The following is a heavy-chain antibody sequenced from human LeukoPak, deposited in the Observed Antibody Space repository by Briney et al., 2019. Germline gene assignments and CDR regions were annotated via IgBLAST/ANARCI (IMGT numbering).Heavy chain of an antibody. CDR1: GFTFNSYA. CDR3: ARGPPELYCGGDCSHYFDY. CDR2: ISYDGSNK. J-gene: IGHJ4*02. V-gene: IGHV3-30-3*01. Sequence: GGSLRLSCAASGFTFNSYAMHWVRQAPGKGLEWVAVISYDGSNKYYADSVKGRFTISRDNSKNTLYLQMNSLRAEDTAVYYCARGPPELYCGGDCSHYFDYWGQGTLVTVSS. D-gene: IGHD2-21*02.